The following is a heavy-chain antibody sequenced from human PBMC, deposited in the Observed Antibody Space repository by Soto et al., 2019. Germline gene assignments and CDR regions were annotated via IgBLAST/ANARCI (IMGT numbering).Heavy chain of an antibody. CDR3: AREVVGGSGGPAPVYGMDG. J-gene: IGHJ6*02. D-gene: IGHD2-15*01. Sequence: QVQLVESGGGVVQPGRSLRLSCAASGFTFSSYGMHWVRQAPGKGLEWVAVIWYDGSNKYYADSVKGRFTISRDNSKNTLYLQMNSLRAEHTAVYYCAREVVGGSGGPAPVYGMDGWGQGTTVTVSS. CDR1: GFTFSSYG. CDR2: IWYDGSNK. V-gene: IGHV3-33*01.